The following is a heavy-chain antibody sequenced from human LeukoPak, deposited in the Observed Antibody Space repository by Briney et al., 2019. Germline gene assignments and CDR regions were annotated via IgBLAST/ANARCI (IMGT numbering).Heavy chain of an antibody. CDR2: IYYTGST. V-gene: IGHV4-59*01. J-gene: IGHJ4*02. CDR1: GGSISNYY. D-gene: IGHD6-19*01. Sequence: SETLSLTCTVSGGSISNYYWSWIRQPPGKGLERIGYIYYTGSTNYNPSLKSRVTISVGTSKNQFSLKLSSVTAAETAVYYCARDSAAWYSSGWYDYWGQGTLVTVSS. CDR3: ARDSAAWYSSGWYDY.